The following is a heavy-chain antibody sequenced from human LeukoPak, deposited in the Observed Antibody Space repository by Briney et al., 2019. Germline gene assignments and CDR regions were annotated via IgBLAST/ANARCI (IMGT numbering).Heavy chain of an antibody. CDR3: ARESITGTTNFDY. CDR1: GYTFTSYD. D-gene: IGHD1-20*01. V-gene: IGHV1-8*02. J-gene: IGHJ4*02. Sequence: APVKVSCKASGYTFTSYDINWVRQATGHGLEWRGWMNPNSGNTGYAQKFQGRVTMTRNTSISTAYMELSSLRSEDTAVYYCARESITGTTNFDYWGQGTLVTVSS. CDR2: MNPNSGNT.